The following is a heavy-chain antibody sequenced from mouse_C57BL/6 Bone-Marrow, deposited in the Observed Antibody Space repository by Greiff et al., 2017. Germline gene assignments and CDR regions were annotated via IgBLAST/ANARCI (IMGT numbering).Heavy chain of an antibody. CDR2: IYPGSGST. V-gene: IGHV1-55*01. CDR1: GYTFTSYW. J-gene: IGHJ2*01. Sequence: QVQLQQPGAELVKPGASVKMSCKASGYTFTSYWITWVKQRPGQGLEWIGDIYPGSGSTNYNEKFKSKATLTVDTSSSTAYLQLSSLTSEDSAVYYCARDYGSRFDHWGQGTTLTVSS. CDR3: ARDYGSRFDH. D-gene: IGHD1-1*01.